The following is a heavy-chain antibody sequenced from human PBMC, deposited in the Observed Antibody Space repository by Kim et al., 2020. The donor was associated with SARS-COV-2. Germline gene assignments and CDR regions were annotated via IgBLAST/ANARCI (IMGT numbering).Heavy chain of an antibody. V-gene: IGHV4-4*02. J-gene: IGHJ4*02. CDR2: IYHSGST. CDR3: ALHGHHESIAAAGSIRPGTDY. CDR1: GGSISSSNW. Sequence: SETLSLTCAVSGGSISSSNWWSWVRQPPGKGLEWIGEIYHSGSTNYNPSLKSRVTISVDKSKNQFSLKLSSVTAADTAVYYCALHGHHESIAAAGSIRPGTDYWGQGTLVTVSS. D-gene: IGHD6-13*01.